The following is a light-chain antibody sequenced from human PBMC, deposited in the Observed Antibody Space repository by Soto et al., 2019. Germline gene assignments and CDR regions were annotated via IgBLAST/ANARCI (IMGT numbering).Light chain of an antibody. CDR1: QSVSSSY. CDR2: GAS. V-gene: IGKV3-20*01. CDR3: QQYNSWPLT. J-gene: IGKJ4*01. Sequence: EIVLTQSPGTLSLSPGEGATLSCRASQSVSSSYIAWYQQRPGQTPSLLIYGASTRATGIPDRFSGSGSGTHFTLTISRLQSEDFAVYYCQQYNSWPLTFGGGTKV.